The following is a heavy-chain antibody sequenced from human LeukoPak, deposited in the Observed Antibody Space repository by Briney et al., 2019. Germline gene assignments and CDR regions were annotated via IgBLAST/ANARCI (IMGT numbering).Heavy chain of an antibody. V-gene: IGHV4-59*01. J-gene: IGHJ4*02. CDR2: IYYSGST. Sequence: PSETLSLTCTVSGGSISSYYWSWIRQPRGQGLEWIGYIYYSGSTNYNPSLKSRVTISVDTSKNQFSLKLSSVTAADTAVYYCARGSHYYDSSGLFDYWGQGTLVTVSS. CDR3: ARGSHYYDSSGLFDY. D-gene: IGHD3-22*01. CDR1: GGSISSYY.